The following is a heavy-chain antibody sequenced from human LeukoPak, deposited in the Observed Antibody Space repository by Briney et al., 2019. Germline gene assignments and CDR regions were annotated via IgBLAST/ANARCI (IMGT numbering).Heavy chain of an antibody. J-gene: IGHJ4*02. CDR3: TSQLQLLTFFDY. CDR2: ISFDINDR. D-gene: IGHD6-13*01. Sequence: GGSLRLSCAASEFTFSKYGMHWVRQAPGKGLEWVASISFDINDRKYAESVRGRFTISRDNAKNSLYLQMNSLKTEDTAVYYCTSQLQLLTFFDYWGQGTLVTVSS. V-gene: IGHV3-30*03. CDR1: EFTFSKYG.